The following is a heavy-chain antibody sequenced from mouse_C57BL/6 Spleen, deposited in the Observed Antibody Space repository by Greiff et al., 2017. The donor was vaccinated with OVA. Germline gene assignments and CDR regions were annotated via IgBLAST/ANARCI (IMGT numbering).Heavy chain of an antibody. Sequence: VQLQQSGAELVRPGSSVKLSCKASGYTFTSYWMHWVKQRPIQGLEWIGNIDPSDSETHYNQKFKDKATLTVDKSSSTAYMQLSSLTSEDSAVYYCARSGSRGYYAMDYWGQGTSVTVSS. CDR1: GYTFTSYW. V-gene: IGHV1-52*01. CDR3: ARSGSRGYYAMDY. D-gene: IGHD3-1*01. CDR2: IDPSDSET. J-gene: IGHJ4*01.